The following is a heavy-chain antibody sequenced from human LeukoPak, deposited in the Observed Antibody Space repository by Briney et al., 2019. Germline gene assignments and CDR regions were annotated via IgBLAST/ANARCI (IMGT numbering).Heavy chain of an antibody. CDR3: ARERTGRRYDSSGYYKAFDT. CDR2: IKQDGSEK. CDR1: GFTFSSYW. J-gene: IGHJ3*02. D-gene: IGHD3-22*01. Sequence: GGSLRLSCAASGFTFSSYWMSWVRQAPGKGLEWVANIKQDGSEKYYVDSVKGRFTISRDNAKNSLYLQMNSLRAEDTAVYYCARERTGRRYDSSGYYKAFDTWGQGTMVTVSS. V-gene: IGHV3-7*01.